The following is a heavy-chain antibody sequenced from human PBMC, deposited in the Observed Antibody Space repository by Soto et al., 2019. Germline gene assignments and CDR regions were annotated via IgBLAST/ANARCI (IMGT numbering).Heavy chain of an antibody. V-gene: IGHV1-69*12. J-gene: IGHJ4*02. D-gene: IGHD2-2*01. Sequence: QVQLVQSGAEVKKPGSSVKVSCKASGGTFSSYTIGWVRQAPGQGLEWMGQIIPIFGAAKYAPKFQGRVTPTADESTITVYMVRKRLPSDATCVYSCARAPDSSTYPGVPYWGQGTLVTVSS. CDR2: IIPIFGAA. CDR1: GGTFSSYT. CDR3: ARAPDSSTYPGVPY.